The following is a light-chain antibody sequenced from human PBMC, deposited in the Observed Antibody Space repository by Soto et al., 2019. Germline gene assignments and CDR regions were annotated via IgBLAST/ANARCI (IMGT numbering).Light chain of an antibody. CDR1: SSDIGAGNY. CDR2: EVS. CDR3: SSYTTSSIVV. Sequence: QSVLTQPASVSGSPGQSITISCTGTSSDIGAGNYVSWYQQHPGKAPKLMIYEVSNRPSGVSNRFSGSKSGNTASLTISGLQAEDEADYYCSSYTTSSIVVFGGGTKLTVL. V-gene: IGLV2-14*01. J-gene: IGLJ2*01.